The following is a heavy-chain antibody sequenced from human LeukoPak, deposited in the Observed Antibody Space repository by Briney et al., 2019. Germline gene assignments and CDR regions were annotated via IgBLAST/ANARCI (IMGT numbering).Heavy chain of an antibody. V-gene: IGHV4-39*01. CDR1: GGSISSSSYY. J-gene: IGHJ4*02. CDR2: IYYTGST. Sequence: PSETLSLTCTVSGGSISSSSYYWGWIRQPPGKGLEWIGIIYYTGSTYYKPSLKGRVTISVDTSKNQFSLKLSSVTAADTAVYYCARLSTTVLNFDYWGQGTLVTVSS. CDR3: ARLSTTVLNFDY. D-gene: IGHD4-17*01.